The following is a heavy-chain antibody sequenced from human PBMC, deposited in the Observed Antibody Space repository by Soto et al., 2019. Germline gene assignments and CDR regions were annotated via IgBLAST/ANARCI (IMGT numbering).Heavy chain of an antibody. J-gene: IGHJ3*02. CDR3: ARDRGFSAFDI. V-gene: IGHV3-7*01. Sequence: EVQLVESGGDLVQPGGSLRLACAASGFTFSTSWRDWVRQAPGKGLEWVASMNPDGRTTFHLDSVKGRFTIFRDNAKNSLYLQMNNLRGDDTAVYYCARDRGFSAFDIWGQGTMVTVSS. CDR1: GFTFSTSW. CDR2: MNPDGRTT. D-gene: IGHD3-10*01.